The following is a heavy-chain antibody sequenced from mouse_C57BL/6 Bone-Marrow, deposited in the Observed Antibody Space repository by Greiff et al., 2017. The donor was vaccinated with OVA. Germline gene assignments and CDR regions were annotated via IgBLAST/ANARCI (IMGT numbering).Heavy chain of an antibody. CDR2: IDPSDSYT. Sequence: QVQLKQPGAELVRPGTSVKLSCKASGYTFTSYWMHWVKQRPGQGLEWIGVIDPSDSYTNYNQKFKGKATLTVDTSSSTAYMQLSSLTSEDSAVYYCAKITGPFAYWGQGTLVTVSA. J-gene: IGHJ3*01. V-gene: IGHV1-59*01. CDR1: GYTFTSYW. CDR3: AKITGPFAY. D-gene: IGHD4-1*01.